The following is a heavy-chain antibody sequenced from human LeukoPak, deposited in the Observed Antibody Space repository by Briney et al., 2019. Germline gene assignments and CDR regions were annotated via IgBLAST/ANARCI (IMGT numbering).Heavy chain of an antibody. V-gene: IGHV4-59*01. Sequence: PSETLSLTCTVSGGSISSYYWSWIRQPPGKGLEWIGYIYYSGSTNYNPSLKSRVTISVDTSKNQFSLKLSSVTAADTAVYYCAREYYDILPGDYYYYMDVWGKGTTVTVSS. J-gene: IGHJ6*03. CDR3: AREYYDILPGDYYYYMDV. CDR1: GGSISSYY. CDR2: IYYSGST. D-gene: IGHD3-9*01.